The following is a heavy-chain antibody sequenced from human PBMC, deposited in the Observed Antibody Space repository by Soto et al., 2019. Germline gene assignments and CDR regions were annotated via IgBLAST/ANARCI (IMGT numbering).Heavy chain of an antibody. Sequence: QVQLVESGGGVVQPGRSLRLSCAASGFTFSSYGMHWVRQAPGKGLEWVAVIWYDGSNKYYADSVKGRFTISRDNSKNTLYLQMNSLRAEDTAVYYCAREYFVSPHDVAFDIWGQGTMVTVSS. D-gene: IGHD3-9*01. J-gene: IGHJ3*02. V-gene: IGHV3-33*01. CDR2: IWYDGSNK. CDR1: GFTFSSYG. CDR3: AREYFVSPHDVAFDI.